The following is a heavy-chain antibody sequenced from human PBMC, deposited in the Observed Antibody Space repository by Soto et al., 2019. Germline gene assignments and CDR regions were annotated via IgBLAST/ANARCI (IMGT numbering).Heavy chain of an antibody. CDR1: GFTFDTYV. V-gene: IGHV3-33*01. CDR3: ARGARDFDY. D-gene: IGHD3-16*01. Sequence: AASGFTFDTYVMHWVRQAPGRGLEWVALIWYDGGNKYYADSVKGRFTISRDNSKNTLYLQMNSLRAEDTAVYYCARGARDFDYWGQGTLVTVSS. CDR2: IWYDGGNK. J-gene: IGHJ4*02.